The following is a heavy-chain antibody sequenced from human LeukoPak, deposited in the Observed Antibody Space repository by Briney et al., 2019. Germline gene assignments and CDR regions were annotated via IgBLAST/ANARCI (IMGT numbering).Heavy chain of an antibody. CDR3: ARASHYTIPFDS. Sequence: EARGVGFGSKWMHWVRQDKGKGLVWVSRINSDGSTTSYADSVKGRFTISRDNAKNTVYLQMNSLRAEDTAVYYCARASHYTIPFDSWGQGTLVTVSS. CDR2: INSDGSTT. J-gene: IGHJ5*01. CDR1: GVGFGSKW. D-gene: IGHD2-2*02. V-gene: IGHV3-74*01.